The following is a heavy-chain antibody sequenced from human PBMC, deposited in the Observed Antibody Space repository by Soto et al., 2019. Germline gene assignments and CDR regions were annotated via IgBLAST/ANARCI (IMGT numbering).Heavy chain of an antibody. CDR2: ISAYNGNT. CDR1: GYTFTSYG. D-gene: IGHD2-15*01. CDR3: ARVYFSGVSCYSRNSYYYYYMDV. Sequence: ASVKVSCKASGYTFTSYGISWVRQAPGQGLEWMGWISAYNGNTNYAQKLQGRVTMTTDTSTSTAYMELRSLRSDDTAAYYCARVYFSGVSCYSRNSYYYYYMDVWGKGTTVTVPS. V-gene: IGHV1-18*01. J-gene: IGHJ6*03.